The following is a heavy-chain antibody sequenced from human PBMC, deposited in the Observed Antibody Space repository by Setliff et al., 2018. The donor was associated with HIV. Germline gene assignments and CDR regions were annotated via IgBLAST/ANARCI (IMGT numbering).Heavy chain of an antibody. V-gene: IGHV3-48*03. Sequence: GGSLRLSCAASGFTFRNYKFYWVRQAPGRGLEWVSSISIGSGGAIDYADSVQGRFTISRDNSKNSLYLQMNSLRVEDTAVYYCARDYLYYNLYNGSPVYGMDVWGQGTTVTVSS. D-gene: IGHD3-3*01. CDR3: ARDYLYYNLYNGSPVYGMDV. J-gene: IGHJ6*02. CDR1: GFTFRNYK. CDR2: ISIGSGGAI.